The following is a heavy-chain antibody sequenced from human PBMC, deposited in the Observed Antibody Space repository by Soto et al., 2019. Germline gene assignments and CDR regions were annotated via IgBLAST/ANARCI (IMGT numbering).Heavy chain of an antibody. Sequence: PGGSLRLSCAASGFTFSSYSMNWVRQAPGKGLEWVSSISRSSSYIYYADSVKGRFTMSRDNAKNSLYLQMNRLRAEDTAVYYYARDPGDFCSGPFDYWGQGTLVTVSS. CDR3: ARDPGDFCSGPFDY. D-gene: IGHD3-3*01. CDR2: ISRSSSYI. CDR1: GFTFSSYS. V-gene: IGHV3-21*01. J-gene: IGHJ4*02.